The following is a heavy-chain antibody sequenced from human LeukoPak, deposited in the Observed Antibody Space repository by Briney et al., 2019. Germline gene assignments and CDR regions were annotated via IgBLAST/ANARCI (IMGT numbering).Heavy chain of an antibody. J-gene: IGHJ5*02. D-gene: IGHD4-17*01. Sequence: GGSLRLSCAASGFTVNSNYMRCVRQAPGKGLEWVSVIYSGGSTYYADSVKGRFTISRGNSKNTLYLQMNSLRAEDMAVYYCAREDTTGWFDPWGQGTLVTVSS. CDR1: GFTVNSNY. CDR2: IYSGGST. CDR3: AREDTTGWFDP. V-gene: IGHV3-53*01.